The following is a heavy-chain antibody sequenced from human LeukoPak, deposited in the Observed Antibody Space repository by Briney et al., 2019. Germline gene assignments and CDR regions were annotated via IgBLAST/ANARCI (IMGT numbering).Heavy chain of an antibody. J-gene: IGHJ3*02. CDR1: GFTFSSYS. CDR2: ISGSSSYI. V-gene: IGHV3-21*01. D-gene: IGHD6-19*01. CDR3: ARDPYSSGWYKDAFDI. Sequence: GGSLRLSCAASGFTFSSYSMNWVRQAPGKGLEWVSSISGSSSYINYADSVKGRFTISRDNAQNPLFLQLNSLRAEDTAVYYCARDPYSSGWYKDAFDIWGQGTMVTVSS.